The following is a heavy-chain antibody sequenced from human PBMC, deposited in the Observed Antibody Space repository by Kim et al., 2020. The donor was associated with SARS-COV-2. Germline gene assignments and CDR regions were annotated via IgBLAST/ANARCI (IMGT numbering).Heavy chain of an antibody. J-gene: IGHJ6*02. CDR3: ARGRASRASYYYYGMDV. V-gene: IGHV4-39*01. D-gene: IGHD3-10*01. Sequence: LKSRVTISVDTSKDQFSLKLRSVAAADTAVYYCARGRASRASYYYYGMDVWGQGTTVTVSS.